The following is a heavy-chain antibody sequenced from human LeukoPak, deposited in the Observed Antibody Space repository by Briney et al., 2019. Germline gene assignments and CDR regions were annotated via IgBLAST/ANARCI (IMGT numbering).Heavy chain of an antibody. CDR1: GGSISSGSYY. V-gene: IGHV4-61*02. D-gene: IGHD3-16*01. J-gene: IGHJ6*03. CDR3: ARVGPVYYYYMDV. CDR2: IYTSGST. Sequence: QASETLSLTCTVSGGSISSGSYYWSWIRQPAGKGLEWIGRIYTSGSTNYNPSLKSRVTISVDTSKNQFSLKLSSVTAADTAVYYCARVGPVYYYYMDVWGKGTTVTVSS.